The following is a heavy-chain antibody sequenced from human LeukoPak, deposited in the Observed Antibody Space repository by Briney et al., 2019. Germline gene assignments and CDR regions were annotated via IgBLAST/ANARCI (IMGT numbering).Heavy chain of an antibody. CDR3: ARAPAYSSSWYKQRGTDFDY. V-gene: IGHV4-34*01. CDR1: GASTTSYY. CDR2: INHSGST. J-gene: IGHJ4*02. D-gene: IGHD6-13*01. Sequence: PSETLSLTCSVSGASTTSYYWNWIRQPPGKGLEWIGEINHSGSTNYNPSLKSRVTISVDTSKSQFSLKLSSVTAADTAVYYCARAPAYSSSWYKQRGTDFDYWGQGTLVTVSS.